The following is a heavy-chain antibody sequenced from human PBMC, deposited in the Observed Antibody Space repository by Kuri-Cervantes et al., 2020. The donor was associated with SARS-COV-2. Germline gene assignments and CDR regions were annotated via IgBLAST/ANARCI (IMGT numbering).Heavy chain of an antibody. V-gene: IGHV4-34*01. Sequence: ESLKISCAASGFTFSDYYISWIRQAPGKGLEWIGEINHSGRSNYNPSLKSRVTISVDTSKNQFSLKLRSVTAADTSLYYCARGHIMGSYYYMDVWGKGTTVTVSS. J-gene: IGHJ6*03. CDR3: ARGHIMGSYYYMDV. D-gene: IGHD5-12*01. CDR1: GFTFSDYY. CDR2: INHSGRS.